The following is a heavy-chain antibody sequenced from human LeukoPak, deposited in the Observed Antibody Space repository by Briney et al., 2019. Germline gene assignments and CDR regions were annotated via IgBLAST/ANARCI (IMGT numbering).Heavy chain of an antibody. CDR3: AKVTAARSYYYYGMDV. J-gene: IGHJ6*02. CDR2: ISYDGSNK. CDR1: GFTFSSYG. Sequence: PGRSLRLSCAASGFTFSSYGMHWVRQAPGKGLEWGAVISYDGSNKYYADSVKGRFTISRDNSKNTLYLQMNSLRAEDTAVYYCAKVTAARSYYYYGMDVWGQGTTVTVSS. V-gene: IGHV3-30*18. D-gene: IGHD6-6*01.